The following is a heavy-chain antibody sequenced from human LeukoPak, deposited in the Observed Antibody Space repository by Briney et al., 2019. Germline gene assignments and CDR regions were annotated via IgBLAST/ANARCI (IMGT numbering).Heavy chain of an antibody. V-gene: IGHV3-11*06. CDR1: GFTFTDYY. Sequence: GGSLRLSCAASGFTFTDYYMTWIRQAPGKGLEWLSYISTTSTYTNYAHSVKGRFTISRDNANNSLSLQMDSLRAEDTAVYYCARIKGYSSSPFDHWGQGILVTVSS. D-gene: IGHD6-6*01. J-gene: IGHJ4*02. CDR3: ARIKGYSSSPFDH. CDR2: ISTTSTYT.